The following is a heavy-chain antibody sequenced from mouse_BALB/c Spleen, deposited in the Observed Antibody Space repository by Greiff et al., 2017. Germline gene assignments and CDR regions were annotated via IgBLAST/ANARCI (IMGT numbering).Heavy chain of an antibody. CDR2: ISSGGSYT. J-gene: IGHJ3*01. CDR3: AREGGYDGGWFAY. CDR1: GFTFSSYA. D-gene: IGHD2-3*01. Sequence: EVKLMESGGGLVKPGGSLKLSCAASGFTFSSYAMSWVRQSPEKRLEWVAEISSGGSYTYYPDTVTGRFTISRDNAKNTLYLEMSSLRSEDTAMYYCAREGGYDGGWFAYWGQGTLVTVSA. V-gene: IGHV5-9-4*01.